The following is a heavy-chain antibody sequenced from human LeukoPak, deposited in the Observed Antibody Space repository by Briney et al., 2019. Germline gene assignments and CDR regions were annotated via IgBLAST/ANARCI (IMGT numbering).Heavy chain of an antibody. CDR2: ISYDGSNK. J-gene: IGHJ5*02. D-gene: IGHD2-15*01. CDR1: GFTFSSYA. CDR3: ARDSKYCSGGSCYSWFDP. Sequence: GGSLRLSCAASGFTFSSYAMHWVRQAPGKGLEWVAVISYDGSNKYYADPVKGRFTISRDNSKNTLYLQMNSLRAEDTAVYYCARDSKYCSGGSCYSWFDPWGQGTLVTVSS. V-gene: IGHV3-30*04.